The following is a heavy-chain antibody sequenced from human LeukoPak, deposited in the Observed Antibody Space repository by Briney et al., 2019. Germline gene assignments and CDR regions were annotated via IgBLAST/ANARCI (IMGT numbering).Heavy chain of an antibody. Sequence: PSETLSLTCTVSGGSISSGSYYWSWIRQPAGKGLEWIGRIYTSGSTNYNPSLKSRVTISVDTSKNQFSLKLSSVTAADTAVYYCASSISGAFDIWGQGTMVTVSS. V-gene: IGHV4-61*02. CDR3: ASSISGAFDI. J-gene: IGHJ3*02. CDR2: IYTSGST. CDR1: GGSISSGSYY. D-gene: IGHD1-14*01.